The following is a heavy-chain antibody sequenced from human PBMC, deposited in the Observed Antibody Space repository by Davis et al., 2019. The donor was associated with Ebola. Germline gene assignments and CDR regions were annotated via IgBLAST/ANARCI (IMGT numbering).Heavy chain of an antibody. J-gene: IGHJ3*02. CDR3: ARGRDHAFDI. CDR1: GFTFSSYT. Sequence: PGGSLRLSCAASGFTFSSYTMNWVRQAPGKGLEWVSSISSRSTYIYYADSVKGRFTISRDNTKNSLYLQMNSLRAEDTAVYYCARGRDHAFDIWGQGTMVAVSS. V-gene: IGHV3-21*01. CDR2: ISSRSTYI.